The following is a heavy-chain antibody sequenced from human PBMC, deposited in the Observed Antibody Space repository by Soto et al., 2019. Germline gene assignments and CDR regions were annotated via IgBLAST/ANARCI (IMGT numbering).Heavy chain of an antibody. Sequence: PSETLSLTCTVSGGSVSSGSYYWSWIRQPPGKGLEWIGYIYYSGSTNYNPSLKSRVTISVDTSKNQFSLKLSSVTAADTAVYYCAREVYSYGLDPWGQGTLVTVSS. D-gene: IGHD5-18*01. CDR2: IYYSGST. V-gene: IGHV4-61*01. CDR3: AREVYSYGLDP. CDR1: GGSVSSGSYY. J-gene: IGHJ5*02.